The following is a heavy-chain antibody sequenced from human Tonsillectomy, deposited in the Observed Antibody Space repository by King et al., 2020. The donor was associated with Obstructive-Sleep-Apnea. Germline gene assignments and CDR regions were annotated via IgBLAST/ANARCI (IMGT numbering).Heavy chain of an antibody. CDR1: GFSLSTSGVG. V-gene: IGHV2-5*02. D-gene: IGHD4-23*01. Sequence: TLKESGPTLVKPTQTLTLTCTFSGFSLSTSGVGVGWIRQPPGKALEWLALIYWDDDKRYSPSLKSRLTITKETSKNQVVLTMTNMDPVDTATYYCAPYSGDNSRLLFFDYWGQGTLVTVSS. CDR2: IYWDDDK. CDR3: APYSGDNSRLLFFDY. J-gene: IGHJ4*02.